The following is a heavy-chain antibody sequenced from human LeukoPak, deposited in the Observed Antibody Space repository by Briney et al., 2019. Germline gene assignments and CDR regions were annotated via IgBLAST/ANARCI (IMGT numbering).Heavy chain of an antibody. CDR3: AATFYDSSGYYLDY. Sequence: SQTLSLTCTVPGGSISSGSYYSGCIRQPPGKGLERIGSIYHSGSTFYNPSRKSRVTMSIDTSKNQFSLKLSSVTAADTAVYYCAATFYDSSGYYLDYWGQGTLVTVSS. CDR2: IYHSGST. J-gene: IGHJ4*02. V-gene: IGHV4-39*07. CDR1: GGSISSGSYY. D-gene: IGHD3-22*01.